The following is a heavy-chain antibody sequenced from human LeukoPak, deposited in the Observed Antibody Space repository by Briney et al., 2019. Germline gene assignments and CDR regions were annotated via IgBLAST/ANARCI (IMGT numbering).Heavy chain of an antibody. J-gene: IGHJ4*02. Sequence: PSETLSLTCAVYGGSFSGYYWSWIRQPPGKGPEWIGEINHSGSTNYNPSLKSRVTISVDTSKNQFSLKLSSVTAADTAVYYCARAQDTATALGYLDYWGQGTLVTVSS. CDR3: ARAQDTATALGYLDY. CDR2: INHSGST. CDR1: GGSFSGYY. D-gene: IGHD3-22*01. V-gene: IGHV4-34*01.